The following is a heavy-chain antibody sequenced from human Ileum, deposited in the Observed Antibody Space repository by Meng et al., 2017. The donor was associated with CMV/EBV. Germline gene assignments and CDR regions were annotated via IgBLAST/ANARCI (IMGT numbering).Heavy chain of an antibody. CDR2: IFFSGRT. J-gene: IGHJ4*02. D-gene: IGHD3-10*01. CDR1: GGSLNGYY. CDR3: ERVGKSFFGELLPYYFDF. V-gene: IGHV4-59*01. Sequence: SEILSLTCTVPGGSLNGYYWSWIRQPPGRGLEWIGYIFFSGRTDYNPSVKSRVSPSVDTSKKQFSLQLKSVSAADTAVYYCERVGKSFFGELLPYYFDFWGQGTLVT.